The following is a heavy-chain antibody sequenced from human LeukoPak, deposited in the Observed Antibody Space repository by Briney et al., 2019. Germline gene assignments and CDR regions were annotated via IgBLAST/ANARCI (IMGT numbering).Heavy chain of an antibody. D-gene: IGHD1-1*01. J-gene: IGHJ4*02. CDR1: GFTVSTYS. CDR3: ARGTINLFFDY. CDR2: IYSGGTT. V-gene: IGHV3-66*01. Sequence: GGSLRLSCAASGFTVSTYSMSWVRQAPGKGLEWISVIYSGGTTNYADSVKGRFSISRDNSKNTVYLQMNNVRAEDTAVYYCARGTINLFFDYWGQGTLVTASS.